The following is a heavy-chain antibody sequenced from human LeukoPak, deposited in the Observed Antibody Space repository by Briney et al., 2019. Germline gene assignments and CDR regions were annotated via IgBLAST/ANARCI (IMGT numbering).Heavy chain of an antibody. D-gene: IGHD3-10*01. CDR2: ISSSSSYI. J-gene: IGHJ4*02. Sequence: GGSLRLSCAAPGFTFSSYSMNWVRQAPGKGLEWVSSISSSSSYIYYADSVKGRFTISRDNAKNSLYLQMNSLRAEDTAVYYCAREKANYYGSGSYYNYFDYWGQGTLVTDSS. CDR1: GFTFSSYS. V-gene: IGHV3-21*01. CDR3: AREKANYYGSGSYYNYFDY.